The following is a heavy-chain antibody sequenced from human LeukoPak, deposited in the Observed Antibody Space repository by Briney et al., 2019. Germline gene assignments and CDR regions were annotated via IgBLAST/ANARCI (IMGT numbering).Heavy chain of an antibody. V-gene: IGHV3-33*01. J-gene: IGHJ4*02. CDR2: IWYDGSNK. CDR3: ARRFRYSYGIDY. D-gene: IGHD5-18*01. Sequence: GGSLRLSCAASGFTFSSYGMHWVRQAPGKGLEWVAVIWYDGSNKYYADSVKGRFTISRDNSKDTLYLQMNSLRAEDTAVYYCARRFRYSYGIDYWGQGTLVTVSS. CDR1: GFTFSSYG.